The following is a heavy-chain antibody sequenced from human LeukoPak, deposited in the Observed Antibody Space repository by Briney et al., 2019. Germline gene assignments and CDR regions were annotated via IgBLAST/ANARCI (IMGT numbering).Heavy chain of an antibody. CDR3: ARGSYGDAFDI. V-gene: IGHV1-2*02. CDR2: INPNSGGT. J-gene: IGHJ3*02. CDR1: GYTFTGYY. Sequence: ASVKVSSKASGYTFTGYYMHWVRPAPGQGLAWMGWINPNSGGTNYAQKFPGRVTMTRDTSISTAYMELSSLRSEDMAVYYCARGSYGDAFDIWGQGTMVTVSS. D-gene: IGHD4-17*01.